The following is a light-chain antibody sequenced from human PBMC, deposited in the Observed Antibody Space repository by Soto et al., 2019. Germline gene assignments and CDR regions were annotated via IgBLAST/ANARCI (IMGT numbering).Light chain of an antibody. Sequence: EIVLTQSPGTLSLSPGDRVTLSCRASQSVSSSHLAWYQQRPGQAPRLLIYDASNRATGISDRFTGSGSGTDFTLTITRLEPEDFAVYYCQQYHSSPRTFGQGTKVDIK. V-gene: IGKV3-20*01. CDR1: QSVSSSH. J-gene: IGKJ1*01. CDR2: DAS. CDR3: QQYHSSPRT.